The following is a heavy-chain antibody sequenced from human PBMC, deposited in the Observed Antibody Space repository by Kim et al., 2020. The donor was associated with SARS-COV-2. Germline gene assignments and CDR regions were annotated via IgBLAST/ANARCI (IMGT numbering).Heavy chain of an antibody. D-gene: IGHD2-21*01. J-gene: IGHJ6*02. CDR3: SKSRAIVVVGNTPLPPGYYYGLDV. V-gene: IGHV3-30*18. Sequence: GGSLRLSCTASEAFKLTFSNYGMHWVRHVPGKGLEWVAVVSYDGRSKYYAESVKGRFTVSRENYKRTVSLQMDSVTEDDTGVYYCSKSRAIVVVGNTPLPPGYYYGLDVWGQGTTVTVSS. CDR1: EAFKLTFSNYG. CDR2: VSYDGRSK.